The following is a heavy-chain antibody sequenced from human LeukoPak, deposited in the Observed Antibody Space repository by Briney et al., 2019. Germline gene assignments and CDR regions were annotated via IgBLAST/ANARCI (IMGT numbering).Heavy chain of an antibody. CDR2: IRSKANSYAT. CDR1: GFTFSGSA. V-gene: IGHV3-73*01. CDR3: AVLRYFDWLSKGYFDY. J-gene: IGHJ4*02. D-gene: IGHD3-9*01. Sequence: PGGSLRLSCAASGFTFSGSAMHWVRQASGKGLEWVGRIRSKANSYATAYAASVKGRFTISRDDSKNTAYLQMNSLKTEDTAVYYCAVLRYFDWLSKGYFDYWGQGTLVTVSS.